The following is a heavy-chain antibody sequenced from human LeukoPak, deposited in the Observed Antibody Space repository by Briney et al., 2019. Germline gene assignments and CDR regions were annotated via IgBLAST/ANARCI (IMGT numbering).Heavy chain of an antibody. CDR1: GGTFSSYA. D-gene: IGHD3-10*01. J-gene: IGHJ5*02. Sequence: AASVKVSCKASGGTFSSYAISWVRQAPGQGLEWMGGIIPIFGTANYAQKFQGRVTITADESTSTAYMELSSLRSEDTAVYYCARDPVLLWFGESKTEQNWFDPWGQGTLVTVSS. CDR3: ARDPVLLWFGESKTEQNWFDP. V-gene: IGHV1-69*13. CDR2: IIPIFGTA.